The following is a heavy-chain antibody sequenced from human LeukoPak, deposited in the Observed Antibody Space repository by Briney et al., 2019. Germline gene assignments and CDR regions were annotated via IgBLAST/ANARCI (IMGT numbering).Heavy chain of an antibody. CDR1: GYTFTGSY. CDR2: IDPRSGGT. CDR3: AIHLKVVVAASLDY. Sequence: ASMKVSCKTSGYTFTGSYVHWVRQAPGQGPEWLGWIDPRSGGTFYGRKFRGRVTVTGDTSISTAYMELSRLGSDDTAVYYCAIHLKVVVAASLDYWGQGTLVTVSS. D-gene: IGHD2-15*01. J-gene: IGHJ4*02. V-gene: IGHV1-2*02.